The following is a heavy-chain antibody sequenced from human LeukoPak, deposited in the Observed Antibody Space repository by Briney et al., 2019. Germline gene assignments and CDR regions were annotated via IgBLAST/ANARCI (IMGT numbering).Heavy chain of an antibody. D-gene: IGHD6-6*01. CDR1: GFTFSDYY. Sequence: GGSLRLSCAASGFTFSDYYMSWIRQAPGKGLEWVSYISSSGSTIYYADSVKGRFTISRDNAKNPLYLQMNSLRAEDTAVYYCARDRVAARSIDYWGQGTLVTVSS. CDR2: ISSSGSTI. V-gene: IGHV3-11*01. CDR3: ARDRVAARSIDY. J-gene: IGHJ4*02.